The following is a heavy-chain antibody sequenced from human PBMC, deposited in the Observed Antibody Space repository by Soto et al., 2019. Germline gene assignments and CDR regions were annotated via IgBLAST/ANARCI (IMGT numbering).Heavy chain of an antibody. V-gene: IGHV4-30-4*02. Sequence: SETLSLTCAASGESFSDFYWSWIRQAPGKGLEWIGYIFSSGTTYYNPSLKSRLTMSLDTSQNQFSLKLNSVTAADTAVYFCARVPSPFDFYYAMDVWGQGTTVTVSS. CDR1: GESFSDFY. J-gene: IGHJ6*02. CDR3: ARVPSPFDFYYAMDV. D-gene: IGHD3-16*01. CDR2: IFSSGTT.